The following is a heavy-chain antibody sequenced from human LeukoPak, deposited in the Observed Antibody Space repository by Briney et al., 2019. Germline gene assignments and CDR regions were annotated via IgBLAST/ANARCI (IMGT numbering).Heavy chain of an antibody. CDR2: IYYSGST. Sequence: SQTLSLPCTVSGRAISRSSYYECWIRQPPGKRLAWIGSIYYSGSTYYLPSLKSRATISVDTSKNQFSLKLSSVTAADTAVYYCARLVGPSSGWYYYYYGMDVWGQGTTVTVSS. D-gene: IGHD6-19*01. J-gene: IGHJ6*02. V-gene: IGHV4-39*01. CDR3: ARLVGPSSGWYYYYYGMDV. CDR1: GRAISRSSYY.